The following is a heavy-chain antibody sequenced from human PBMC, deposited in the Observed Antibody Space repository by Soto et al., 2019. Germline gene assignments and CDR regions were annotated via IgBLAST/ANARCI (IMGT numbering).Heavy chain of an antibody. CDR2: IYYSGYT. CDR1: CDSIRSYY. J-gene: IGHJ4*02. V-gene: IGHV4-59*01. D-gene: IGHD1-26*01. Sequence: SETLSLTCTGSCDSIRSYYWSWIRQPPGKGLEWIGYIYYSGYTSYNPSLKSRVTISVDTSKNQFSLKLNSVTAADTAVYYCARCFSGNYPSRPEEQYYFDSWGQGTLVTRLL. CDR3: ARCFSGNYPSRPEEQYYFDS.